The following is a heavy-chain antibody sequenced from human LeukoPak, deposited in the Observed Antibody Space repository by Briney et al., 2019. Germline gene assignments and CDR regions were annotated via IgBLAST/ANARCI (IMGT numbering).Heavy chain of an antibody. CDR2: IYYSGST. Sequence: SETLSLTCTVSGGSISSSSYYWGWIRQPPGKGLEWIGSIYYSGSTYYNPSLKSRVTISVDTSKNQFSLKLSSVTAADTAVYYCARDSFTVTHYYYGMDVWGQGTTVTVSS. CDR3: ARDSFTVTHYYYGMDV. V-gene: IGHV4-39*07. J-gene: IGHJ6*02. CDR1: GGSISSSSYY. D-gene: IGHD4-17*01.